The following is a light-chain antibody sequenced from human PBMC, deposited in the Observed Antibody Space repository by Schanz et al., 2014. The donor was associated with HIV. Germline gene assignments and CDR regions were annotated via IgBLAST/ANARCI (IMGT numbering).Light chain of an antibody. CDR2: DVT. J-gene: IGLJ2*01. V-gene: IGLV2-14*02. Sequence: QSALTQPASVSGSPGQSIIISCTGTSNDIGRYNLISWYQQHPGKAPKLMIYDVTNRPSGVSSRFSGSKSGNTASLTVSGLQAEDEADYYCSSYTSSSTVVFGGGTKVTVL. CDR3: SSYTSSSTVV. CDR1: SNDIGRYNL.